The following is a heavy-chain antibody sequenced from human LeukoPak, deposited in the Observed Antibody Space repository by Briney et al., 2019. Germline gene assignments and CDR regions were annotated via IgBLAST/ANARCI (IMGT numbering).Heavy chain of an antibody. J-gene: IGHJ4*02. CDR3: ARGRNKDYVWGSFLTE. CDR1: GYTFTSYY. V-gene: IGHV1-46*01. Sequence: ASVKVSCKASGYTFTSYYMHWVRQAPGQGLEWMGIITPSGGSTSYAQKFQGRVTMTRDMSTSTVYMELSSLRSEDTAVYYCARGRNKDYVWGSFLTEWGQGTLVTVSS. D-gene: IGHD3-16*01. CDR2: ITPSGGST.